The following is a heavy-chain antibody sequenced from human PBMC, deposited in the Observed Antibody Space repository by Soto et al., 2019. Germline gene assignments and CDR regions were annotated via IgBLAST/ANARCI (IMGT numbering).Heavy chain of an antibody. V-gene: IGHV3-74*01. J-gene: IGHJ6*02. CDR3: ASVLGGSGSYFPYYYYGMDV. CDR1: GFTFSRYW. Sequence: GGSLRLSCAASGFTFSRYWMHWVRQAPGKGLVWVSRISSYGSDTHYADSVKGRFTISRDNAKNTLYLQMNSLRADDTAVYYCASVLGGSGSYFPYYYYGMDVWGQGTTVTVSS. D-gene: IGHD3-10*01. CDR2: ISSYGSDT.